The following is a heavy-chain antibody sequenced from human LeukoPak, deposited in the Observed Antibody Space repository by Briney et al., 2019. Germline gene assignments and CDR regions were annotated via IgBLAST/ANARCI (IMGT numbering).Heavy chain of an antibody. J-gene: IGHJ4*02. V-gene: IGHV4-61*02. CDR3: ASHQYGSGSYYHDY. CDR1: SGSINNPNYY. D-gene: IGHD3-10*01. CDR2: ISTTGST. Sequence: SQTLSLTCTVSSGSINNPNYYWSWIRQPAGKGLEWIGRISTTGSTYGPSLKSRAIISIDTSKNQFSLILSSATAADTAVYYCASHQYGSGSYYHDYWGQGALVTVSS.